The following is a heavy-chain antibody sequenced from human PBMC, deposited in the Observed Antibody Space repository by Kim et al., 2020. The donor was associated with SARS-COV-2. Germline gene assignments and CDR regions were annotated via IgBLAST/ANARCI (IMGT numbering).Heavy chain of an antibody. J-gene: IGHJ4*02. CDR3: ARGSGSHRSPFDY. D-gene: IGHD3-10*01. Sequence: CADAVKGRATIPRDNAKNSLYLQMNSLRAEDTAVFYCARGSGSHRSPFDYWGQGTLVTVS. V-gene: IGHV3-11*04.